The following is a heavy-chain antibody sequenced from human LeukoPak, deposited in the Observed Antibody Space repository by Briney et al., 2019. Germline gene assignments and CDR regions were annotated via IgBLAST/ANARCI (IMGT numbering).Heavy chain of an antibody. CDR1: GGTFSDDA. CDR3: ARGVAVAGTRFAFDI. CDR2: IIPIFGTT. D-gene: IGHD6-19*01. J-gene: IGHJ3*02. V-gene: IGHV1-69*06. Sequence: GASVTVSCKASGGTFSDDAISWVRQAPRQRLEWMGGIIPIFGTTKYAQTFQDRVTITADTSTNTAYMELSSLTSDDTAVYYCARGVAVAGTRFAFDIWGQGTMVTVSS.